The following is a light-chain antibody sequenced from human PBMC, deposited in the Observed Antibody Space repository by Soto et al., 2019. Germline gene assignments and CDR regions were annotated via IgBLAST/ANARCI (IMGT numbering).Light chain of an antibody. J-gene: IGLJ2*01. CDR1: SGHSSYA. CDR3: QTWGTGIHVV. Sequence: QPVLTQSPCASASLGASDKLTCTLSSGHSSYAIAWHQQQPEKGPRYLMKLDSDGSHTKGDAIPDRFSGSSSGAERYLTISSLQSEDEADYYCQTWGTGIHVVFGGGTKLTVL. V-gene: IGLV4-69*01. CDR2: LDSDGSH.